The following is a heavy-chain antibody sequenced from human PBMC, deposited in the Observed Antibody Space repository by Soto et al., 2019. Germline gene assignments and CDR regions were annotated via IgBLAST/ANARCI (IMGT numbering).Heavy chain of an antibody. Sequence: GGSLRLSCAASGFTFSSYSMNWVRQAPGKGLEWVSSISSSSSYIYYADSVKGRFTISRDNAKNSLYLQMNSLRAEDTAVYYCARDVAAAVRAMDVWGKGTTVTVSS. J-gene: IGHJ6*03. CDR1: GFTFSSYS. CDR3: ARDVAAAVRAMDV. D-gene: IGHD6-13*01. V-gene: IGHV3-21*01. CDR2: ISSSSSYI.